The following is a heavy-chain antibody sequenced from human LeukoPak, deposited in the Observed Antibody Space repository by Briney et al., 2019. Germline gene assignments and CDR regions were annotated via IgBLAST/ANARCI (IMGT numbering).Heavy chain of an antibody. CDR3: ARDPLIGDPYWYFDL. Sequence: GASVKVSCKASGYTFTGYYMHWVRQAPGQGLEWMGWINPNSGGTNYAQKFQGRVTMTRDTSISTAYMELSRLRSDDTAVYYCARDPLIGDPYWYFDLWGRGTLVTVSS. J-gene: IGHJ2*01. D-gene: IGHD3-3*01. CDR2: INPNSGGT. CDR1: GYTFTGYY. V-gene: IGHV1-2*02.